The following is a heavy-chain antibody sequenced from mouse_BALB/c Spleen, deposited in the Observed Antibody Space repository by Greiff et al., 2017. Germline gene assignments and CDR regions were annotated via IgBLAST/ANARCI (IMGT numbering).Heavy chain of an antibody. CDR1: GYSFTGYY. J-gene: IGHJ4*01. CDR2: INPYNGAT. V-gene: IGHV1-31*01. Sequence: VQLQQSGPELVKPGASVKISCKASGYSFTGYYMHWVKQSHVKSLEWIGRINPYNGATSYNQNFKDKASLTVDKSSSTAYMELHSLTSEDSAVYYCARYREDAMDYWGQGTSVTVSS. CDR3: ARYREDAMDY.